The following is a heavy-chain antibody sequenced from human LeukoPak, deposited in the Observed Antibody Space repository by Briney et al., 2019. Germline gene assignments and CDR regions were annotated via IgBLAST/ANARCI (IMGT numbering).Heavy chain of an antibody. Sequence: HPGGSLRLSCAASGFTFSSYWMHWVRRAPGKGLVWVSCINRDGSSTSYADSVKGRFTISRDNAKNTLYLQMNSLRAEDTAVYYCTRGRRGNYFDYWGQGTLVTVSS. CDR2: INRDGSST. D-gene: IGHD3-16*01. J-gene: IGHJ4*02. CDR3: TRGRRGNYFDY. CDR1: GFTFSSYW. V-gene: IGHV3-74*01.